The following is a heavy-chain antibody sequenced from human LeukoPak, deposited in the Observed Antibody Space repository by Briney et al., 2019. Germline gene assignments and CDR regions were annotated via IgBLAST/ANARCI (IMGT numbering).Heavy chain of an antibody. CDR3: AKGSKGVVFTRDHYMDV. J-gene: IGHJ6*03. Sequence: GGSLRLSCAASGFTFSSYSMNWVRQAPGKGLEWVSSISSSSSYIYYADSVKGRFTISRDNAKKSLYLQMNSLRAEDTAVYYCAKGSKGVVFTRDHYMDVWGKGTTVTISS. V-gene: IGHV3-21*01. D-gene: IGHD3-3*01. CDR1: GFTFSSYS. CDR2: ISSSSSYI.